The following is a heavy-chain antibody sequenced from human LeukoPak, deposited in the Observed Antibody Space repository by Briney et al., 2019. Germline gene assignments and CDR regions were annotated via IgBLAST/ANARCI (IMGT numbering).Heavy chain of an antibody. CDR1: GNTLTELS. CDR2: INPSGGST. Sequence: ASVTVSCKVSGNTLTELSMHWVRQAPGQGLEWMGIINPSGGSTSYAQKFQGRVTMTRDMSTSTVYMELSSLRSEDTAVYYCASLLTGSGWYYFDYWGQGTLVTVSS. D-gene: IGHD6-19*01. J-gene: IGHJ4*02. CDR3: ASLLTGSGWYYFDY. V-gene: IGHV1-46*01.